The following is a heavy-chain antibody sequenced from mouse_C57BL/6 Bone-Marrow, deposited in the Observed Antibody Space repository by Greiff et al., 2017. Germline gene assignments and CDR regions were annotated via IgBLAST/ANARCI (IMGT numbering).Heavy chain of an antibody. D-gene: IGHD1-1*01. Sequence: DVQLQESGPGLVKPSQSLSLSCSVTGYSITSGYYWNWIRQFPGNNLEWMGYISYDGSNNYNPSLKNRISITRDTSKNQFFLKLNSVTTEDTATYYCAREGGYYYGSVDYWGQGTTLTVSS. CDR1: GYSITSGYY. V-gene: IGHV3-6*01. CDR3: AREGGYYYGSVDY. CDR2: ISYDGSN. J-gene: IGHJ2*01.